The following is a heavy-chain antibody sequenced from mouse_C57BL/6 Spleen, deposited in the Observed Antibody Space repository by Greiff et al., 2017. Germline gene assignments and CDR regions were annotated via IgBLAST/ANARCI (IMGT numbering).Heavy chain of an antibody. Sequence: EVMLVESGGGLVKPGGSLKLSCAASGFTFSSYTMSWVRQTPEKRLEWVATIIGGGGNTYYPDSVKGRFTISRDNAKNTLYLQMSSLRSEDTALYYCARPHDGYYRFAYWGQGTLVTVSA. CDR2: IIGGGGNT. D-gene: IGHD2-3*01. V-gene: IGHV5-9*01. CDR3: ARPHDGYYRFAY. J-gene: IGHJ3*01. CDR1: GFTFSSYT.